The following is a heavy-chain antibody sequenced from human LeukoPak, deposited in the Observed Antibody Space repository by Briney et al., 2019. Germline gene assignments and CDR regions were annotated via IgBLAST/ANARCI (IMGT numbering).Heavy chain of an antibody. Sequence: PSETLSLTCTVSGVSISSYYWSWIRQPPGKGLEWIGYIYYSGSTNYNPSLKSRVTISVDTSKNQFSLKLSSVTAADTAVYYCARAGSGSLLMLFDIWGQGTMVTVSS. D-gene: IGHD6-19*01. V-gene: IGHV4-59*01. CDR2: IYYSGST. CDR1: GVSISSYY. CDR3: ARAGSGSLLMLFDI. J-gene: IGHJ3*02.